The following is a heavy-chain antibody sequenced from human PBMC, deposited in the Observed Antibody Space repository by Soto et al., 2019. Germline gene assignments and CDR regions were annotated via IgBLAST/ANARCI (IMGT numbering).Heavy chain of an antibody. CDR1: GYTFTSYG. Sequence: ASVKVSCKASGYTFTSYGISWVRQAPGQGLEWMGWISAYNGNTNYAQKLQGRVTMTTDTSTSTAYMELRSLRSDDTAVYYCATAGGFIAAAGYYYYYMDVWSKGTTVTVSS. V-gene: IGHV1-18*01. D-gene: IGHD6-13*01. CDR2: ISAYNGNT. CDR3: ATAGGFIAAAGYYYYYMDV. J-gene: IGHJ6*03.